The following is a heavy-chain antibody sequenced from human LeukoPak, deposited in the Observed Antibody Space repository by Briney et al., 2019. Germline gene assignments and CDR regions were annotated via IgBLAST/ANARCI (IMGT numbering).Heavy chain of an antibody. J-gene: IGHJ4*02. CDR2: FAGSDTTT. D-gene: IGHD3-22*01. CDR1: GFDFSAYE. V-gene: IGHV3-48*03. Sequence: GRSLTLSCAASGFDFSAYEMNWVRQAPGKGLEWVAYFAGSDTTTHYADSVKGRFTTSRDNARNFLYLQMSNLRPEDTALYYCTTLGYHLDSWGQGTLVTVSS. CDR3: TTLGYHLDS.